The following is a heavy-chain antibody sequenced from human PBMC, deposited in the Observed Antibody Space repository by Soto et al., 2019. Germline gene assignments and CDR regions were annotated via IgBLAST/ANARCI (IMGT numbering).Heavy chain of an antibody. CDR3: ARENKWRDFDD. Sequence: EDSVQVCCKASGYTFTSYGISWVRQAPGQGLEWMGWISAYNGNTNYAQKLQGRVTMTTDTSTSTAYMELRSLRSDDTAVYYGARENKWRDFDDWGQRTLVTV. D-gene: IGHD2-8*01. CDR1: GYTFTSYG. J-gene: IGHJ4*02. V-gene: IGHV1-18*04. CDR2: ISAYNGNT.